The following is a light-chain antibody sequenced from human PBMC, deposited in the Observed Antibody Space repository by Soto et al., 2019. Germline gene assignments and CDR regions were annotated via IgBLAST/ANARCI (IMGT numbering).Light chain of an antibody. V-gene: IGLV2-14*01. Sequence: ALTQPASVSGSPGQSITISCTGTSSDVGGYNYVSWYQQHPGKAPKLMIYEVSNRPSGVSNRFSGSKSGNTASLTISGLQAEDEADYHCSSYTSSSTLYVFGTGTKVTVL. J-gene: IGLJ1*01. CDR2: EVS. CDR3: SSYTSSSTLYV. CDR1: SSDVGGYNY.